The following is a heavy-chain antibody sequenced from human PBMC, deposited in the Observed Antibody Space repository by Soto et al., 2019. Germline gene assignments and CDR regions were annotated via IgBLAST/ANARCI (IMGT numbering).Heavy chain of an antibody. CDR2: IYYSGGT. J-gene: IGHJ4*02. CDR1: GGSISSYY. V-gene: IGHV4-59*01. Sequence: SETLSLTCTVSGGSISSYYWSWIRQPPGKGLEWIGYIYYSGGTNYNPSLKSRVTISVDTSKNQFSLKLSSVTAADTAVYYCARVRTNYGDFDFDYWGQGTLVTVSS. CDR3: ARVRTNYGDFDFDY. D-gene: IGHD4-17*01.